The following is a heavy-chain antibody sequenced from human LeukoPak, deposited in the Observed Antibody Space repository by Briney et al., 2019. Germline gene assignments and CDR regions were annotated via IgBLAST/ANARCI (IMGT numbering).Heavy chain of an antibody. Sequence: GGSLRLSCAASGFTFDDYAMHWVPQAPGKGLEWVSGISWNSGSIGYADSVKGRFTISRDNAKNSLYLQMNSLRAEDTALYYCAKVRYSSSWYGYYFDYWGQGTLVTVSS. CDR3: AKVRYSSSWYGYYFDY. D-gene: IGHD6-13*01. J-gene: IGHJ4*02. V-gene: IGHV3-9*01. CDR2: ISWNSGSI. CDR1: GFTFDDYA.